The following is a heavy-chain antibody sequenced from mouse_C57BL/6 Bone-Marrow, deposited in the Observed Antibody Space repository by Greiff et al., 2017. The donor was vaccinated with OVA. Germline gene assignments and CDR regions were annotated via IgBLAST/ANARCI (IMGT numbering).Heavy chain of an antibody. CDR2: INPSSGYT. V-gene: IGHV1-4*01. CDR1: GYTFTSYP. CDR3: ARFITTEYDCDD. D-gene: IGHD1-1*01. Sequence: VQLVESGADLARPGASVKLSCTASGYTFTSYPLHWVKQRPGQGLEWIGYINPSSGYTKYNQTFTDKATLTADNSSSTAYMQLSSLTSEDSAVYYCARFITTEYDCDDWGKGTTLTVSS. J-gene: IGHJ2*01.